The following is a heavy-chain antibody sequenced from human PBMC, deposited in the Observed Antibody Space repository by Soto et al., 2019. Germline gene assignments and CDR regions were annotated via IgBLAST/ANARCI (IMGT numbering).Heavy chain of an antibody. Sequence: ASVKVSCKASGGTFYTYTFSWVRQAPGQGLEWMGSITPIYPTTNYAEKFQGRLTVTADGSTNTAYMELNSLTSDDTAVYYCARIPRYSFPTSDDLDSWGQGTLVTISS. CDR1: GGTFYTYT. CDR3: ARIPRYSFPTSDDLDS. J-gene: IGHJ4*02. D-gene: IGHD5-18*01. V-gene: IGHV1-69*13. CDR2: ITPIYPTT.